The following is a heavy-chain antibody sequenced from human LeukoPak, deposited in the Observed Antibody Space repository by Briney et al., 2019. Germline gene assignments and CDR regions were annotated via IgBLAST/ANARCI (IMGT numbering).Heavy chain of an antibody. J-gene: IGHJ6*03. CDR2: MNPNSGNT. CDR3: ARSVADLQYYYYYMDV. Sequence: ASVKVSCKASGYTFNNYDINWVRQATGQGLEWMGWMNPNSGNTGYAQKFQGRVTMTRNTSISTAYMELSSLRSEDTAVYYCARSVADLQYYYYYMDVWGKGTTVTISS. CDR1: GYTFNNYD. V-gene: IGHV1-8*02. D-gene: IGHD6-19*01.